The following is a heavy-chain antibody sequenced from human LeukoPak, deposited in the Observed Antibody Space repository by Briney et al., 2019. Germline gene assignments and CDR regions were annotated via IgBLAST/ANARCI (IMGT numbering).Heavy chain of an antibody. V-gene: IGHV3-21*06. CDR3: ARDIIAAAGPNYYSYMDV. Sequence: PGRSLRLSCAPSGFTFSNYSINWVRQAPGKGLEWVSSISSGSTYIFYADSVKGRFTISRDNAKNSLYLQMNSLRAEDTAVYYCARDIIAAAGPNYYSYMDVWGKGTTVTVSS. D-gene: IGHD6-13*01. CDR2: ISSGSTYI. CDR1: GFTFSNYS. J-gene: IGHJ6*03.